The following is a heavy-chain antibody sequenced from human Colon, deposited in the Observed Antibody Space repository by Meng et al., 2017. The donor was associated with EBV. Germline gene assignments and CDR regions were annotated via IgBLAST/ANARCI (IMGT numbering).Heavy chain of an antibody. CDR3: ARGGGGWTSFDY. CDR1: GVTVRSNY. D-gene: IGHD6-19*01. V-gene: IGHV3-53*01. CDR2: LYSGGHT. J-gene: IGHJ4*02. Sequence: EVQSGVPGGGLIQPGRALKLSCAASGVTVRSNYMAWVRQPPGKGLEWVSTLYSGGHTFYADSVQGRFAISRDTSKNTLFLQMNSLRAEDTAVYYCARGGGGWTSFDYWGQGTLVTVSS.